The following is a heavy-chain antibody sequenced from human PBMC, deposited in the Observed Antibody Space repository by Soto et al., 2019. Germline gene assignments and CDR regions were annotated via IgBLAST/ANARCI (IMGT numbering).Heavy chain of an antibody. D-gene: IGHD1-1*01. CDR1: GYTFTSYG. J-gene: IGHJ4*02. CDR3: ARGRYGDY. CDR2: ISAHNGNT. Sequence: QVHLVQSGAEVKKPGASVKVSCKGSGYTFTSYGITWVRQAPGQGLEWMGWISAHNGNTDYAQQLQGRVTVTRDTSTSTAYMELRSLRSDVTAVYYCARGRYGDYWGQGALVTVSS. V-gene: IGHV1-18*01.